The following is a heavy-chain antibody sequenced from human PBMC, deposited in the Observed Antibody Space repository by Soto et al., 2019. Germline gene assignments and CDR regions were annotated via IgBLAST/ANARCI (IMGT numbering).Heavy chain of an antibody. V-gene: IGHV3-33*01. Sequence: GGSLRLSCAASGFTFSSYGMHWVRQAPGKGLEWVAVIWYDGSNKYYADSVKGRFTISRDNSKNTLYLQMNSLRAEDTAVYYCARDFYYGSGSPMFDPRGQGTLVTVSS. CDR2: IWYDGSNK. J-gene: IGHJ5*02. CDR3: ARDFYYGSGSPMFDP. D-gene: IGHD3-10*01. CDR1: GFTFSSYG.